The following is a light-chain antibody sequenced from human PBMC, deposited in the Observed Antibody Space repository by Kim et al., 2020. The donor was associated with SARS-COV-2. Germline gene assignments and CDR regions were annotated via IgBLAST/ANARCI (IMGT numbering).Light chain of an antibody. J-gene: IGKJ4*01. CDR3: QQNNNWPLS. CDR2: GAS. Sequence: EVVMTQSPATLSVSPGERATLSCRASQSVSSNLAWYQQKPGQAPRLLIYGASTRATGIPVRFSGTGSGTDFTLTISSLQSEDFAVYYCQQNNNWPLSFGGGTKVDIK. CDR1: QSVSSN. V-gene: IGKV3-15*01.